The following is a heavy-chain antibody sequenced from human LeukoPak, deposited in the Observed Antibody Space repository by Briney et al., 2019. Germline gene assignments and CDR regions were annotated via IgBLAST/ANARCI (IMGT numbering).Heavy chain of an antibody. V-gene: IGHV4-39*07. D-gene: IGHD3-22*01. CDR1: GGSISSSSYY. CDR3: AFTYYYDSSGYSYYYYMDV. CDR2: IYYSGST. J-gene: IGHJ6*03. Sequence: SETLSLTCTVSGGSISSSSYYWGWIRQPPGKGLEWIGSIYYSGSTYYNPSLKSRVTISVDTSKNQFSLKLSSVTAADTAVYYCAFTYYYDSSGYSYYYYMDVWGKGTTVTVSS.